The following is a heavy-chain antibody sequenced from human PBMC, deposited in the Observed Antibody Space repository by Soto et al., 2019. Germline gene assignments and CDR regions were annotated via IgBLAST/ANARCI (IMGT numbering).Heavy chain of an antibody. CDR3: ASGLYSSSWTYFDY. CDR2: IYYSGST. V-gene: IGHV4-59*08. CDR1: GGSISSYY. D-gene: IGHD6-13*01. J-gene: IGHJ4*02. Sequence: SETLSLTCTVSGGSISSYYWSWIRQPPGKGLEWIGYIYYSGSTNYNPSLKSRVTISVDTSKNQFSLKLSSVTAADTAVYYCASGLYSSSWTYFDYWGQATLVTVSS.